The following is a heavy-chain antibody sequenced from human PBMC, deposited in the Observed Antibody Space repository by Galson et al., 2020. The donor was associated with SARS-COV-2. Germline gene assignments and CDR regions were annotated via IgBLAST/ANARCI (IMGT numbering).Heavy chain of an antibody. CDR2: IYYTGIT. D-gene: IGHD3-22*01. Sequence: SETLSLTCTVSGGSISRYFWSWIRQSPGKGLEWMGDIYYTGITNYNPSPKGRVTISIGTSKYQFSLELSSVTAADTAVYYCAGVTNYYDSRRFPKRWVDRWGQGTLVTVSS. CDR3: AGVTNYYDSRRFPKRWVDR. CDR1: GGSISRYF. J-gene: IGHJ4*02. V-gene: IGHV4-59*08.